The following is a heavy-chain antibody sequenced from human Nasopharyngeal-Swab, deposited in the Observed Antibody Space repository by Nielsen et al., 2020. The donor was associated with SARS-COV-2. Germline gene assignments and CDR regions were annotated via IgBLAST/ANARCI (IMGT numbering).Heavy chain of an antibody. CDR2: INHSGST. D-gene: IGHD7-27*01. CDR1: GGSFSGYY. V-gene: IGHV4-34*01. J-gene: IGHJ4*02. Sequence: SETLPLTCAVSGGSFSGYYWSWIRQPPGKGLEWIGEINHSGSTNYNPSLKSRVTISVDTSKNQFSLKLSSVTAADTAVYYCARGGIPTGDLPTGYYFDYWGQGTLVTVSS. CDR3: ARGGIPTGDLPTGYYFDY.